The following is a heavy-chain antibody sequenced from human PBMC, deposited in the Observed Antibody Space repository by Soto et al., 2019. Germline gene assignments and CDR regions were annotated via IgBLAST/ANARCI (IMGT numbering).Heavy chain of an antibody. Sequence: GGSLRLSCTASGFTFGDYAMSWFRQAPGKGLEWVGFIRSKAYGGTTQYAASVKGRFTISRDDSKSIAYLQMNSLKTEDTAVFYCTTNYYDSSGYDNWFDPWGQGTLVNVSS. D-gene: IGHD3-22*01. CDR3: TTNYYDSSGYDNWFDP. CDR2: IRSKAYGGTT. V-gene: IGHV3-49*03. CDR1: GFTFGDYA. J-gene: IGHJ5*02.